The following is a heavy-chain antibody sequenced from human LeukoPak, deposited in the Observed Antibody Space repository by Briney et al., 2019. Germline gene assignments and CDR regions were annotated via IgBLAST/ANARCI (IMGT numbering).Heavy chain of an antibody. Sequence: PGGSLRLSCAASGFTFSSYAMSWVRQAPGKGLEWVSAISGSGGSTYYADSVKGWFTISRDNSKNTLYLQMNSLRAEDTAVYYCAKIYWSEGIVVVPAAIPNDAFDIWGQGTMVTVSS. D-gene: IGHD2-2*02. CDR3: AKIYWSEGIVVVPAAIPNDAFDI. V-gene: IGHV3-23*01. CDR2: ISGSGGST. CDR1: GFTFSSYA. J-gene: IGHJ3*02.